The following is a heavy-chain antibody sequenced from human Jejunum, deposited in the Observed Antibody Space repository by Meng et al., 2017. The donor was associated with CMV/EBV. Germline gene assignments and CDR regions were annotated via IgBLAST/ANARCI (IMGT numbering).Heavy chain of an antibody. Sequence: FSDYGMTWLRHVPGRGLEWVATIKQDGSEQDYRDSVKGRFTISRDNSKNSLYLHMNSVRTEDTALYYCVKEGPHCINGVCPAFDIWGQGTMVTVSS. CDR2: IKQDGSEQ. J-gene: IGHJ3*02. CDR1: FSDYG. V-gene: IGHV3-7*03. CDR3: VKEGPHCINGVCPAFDI. D-gene: IGHD2-8*01.